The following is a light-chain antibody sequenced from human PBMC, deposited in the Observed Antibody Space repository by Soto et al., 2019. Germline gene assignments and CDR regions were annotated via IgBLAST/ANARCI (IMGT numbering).Light chain of an antibody. CDR2: EVT. CDR1: SSDVGDYNY. V-gene: IGLV2-8*01. CDR3: SSYAGSNNYVV. J-gene: IGLJ2*01. Sequence: QSVLTQPPSASGSPGQSVTISCTGTSSDVGDYNYVSWYQQHPGKLPKLIIYEVTKRPSGVPDRFSGSKSGNTASLTVSGLQADDEADYYCSSYAGSNNYVVFGGGTKLTVL.